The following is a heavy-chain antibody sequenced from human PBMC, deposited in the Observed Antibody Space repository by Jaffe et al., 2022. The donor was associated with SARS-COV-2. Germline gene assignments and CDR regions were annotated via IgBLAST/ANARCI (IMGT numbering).Heavy chain of an antibody. CDR2: IYTSGST. CDR1: GGSISSGSYY. J-gene: IGHJ4*02. D-gene: IGHD6-13*01. CDR3: ARAIAAAED. Sequence: QVQLQESGPGLVKPSQTLSLTCTVSGGSISSGSYYWSWIRQPAGKGLEWIGRIYTSGSTNYNPSLKSRVTISVDTSKNQFSLKLSSVTAADTAVYYCARAIAAAEDWGQGTLVTVSS. V-gene: IGHV4-61*02.